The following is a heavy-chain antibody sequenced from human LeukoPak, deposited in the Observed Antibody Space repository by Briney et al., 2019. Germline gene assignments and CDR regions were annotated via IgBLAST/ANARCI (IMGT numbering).Heavy chain of an antibody. V-gene: IGHV4-61*02. CDR2: IYTSGNT. D-gene: IGHD6-6*01. J-gene: IGHJ4*02. CDR3: ASSRYSSSHFDY. CDR1: GASISIDSYY. Sequence: PSETLSLTCSVSGASISIDSYYWSWIPQPAGKGLEWIGLIYTSGNTNYNPSLKSRVTISVDTSNNQFPLNLNSAPAADTAVYYCASSRYSSSHFDYWGQGTLVTVSS.